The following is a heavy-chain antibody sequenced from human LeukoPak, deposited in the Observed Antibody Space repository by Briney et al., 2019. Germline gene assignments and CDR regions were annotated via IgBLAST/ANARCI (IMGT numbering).Heavy chain of an antibody. Sequence: PGGSLRLSCAASGFTFSNYAMSWVRQAPGKGLEWVSGISASGGGTYYADSVKGRLTISRDISKSTLYLQMSSLRAEDTALYYCALCPYGYSSGRPFDYWGQGTLVTVSS. CDR3: ALCPYGYSSGRPFDY. D-gene: IGHD6-19*01. V-gene: IGHV3-23*01. CDR2: ISASGGGT. CDR1: GFTFSNYA. J-gene: IGHJ4*02.